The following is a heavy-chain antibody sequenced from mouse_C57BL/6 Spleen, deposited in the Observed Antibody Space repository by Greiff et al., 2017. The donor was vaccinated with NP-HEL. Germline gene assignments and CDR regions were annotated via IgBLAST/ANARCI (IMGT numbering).Heavy chain of an antibody. D-gene: IGHD2-2*01. J-gene: IGHJ4*01. CDR1: GYAFSSSW. V-gene: IGHV1-82*01. CDR2: IYPGDGDT. Sequence: QVQLQQSGPELVKPGASVKISCKASGYAFSSSWMNWVKQRPGKGLEWIGRIYPGDGDTNYNGKFKGKATLTADKSSSTAYMQLSSLTSEDSAVYFCAKEIYYGYDDGGDYWGQGTSVTVSS. CDR3: AKEIYYGYDDGGDY.